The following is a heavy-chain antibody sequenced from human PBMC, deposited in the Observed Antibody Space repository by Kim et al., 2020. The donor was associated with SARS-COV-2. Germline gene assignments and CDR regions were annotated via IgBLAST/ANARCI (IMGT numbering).Heavy chain of an antibody. CDR3: ARAVGTGDRGRGFFDN. CDR1: TGSSSSYY. D-gene: IGHD7-27*01. CDR2: IHYTGST. V-gene: IGHV4-59*01. J-gene: IGHJ4*03. Sequence: SETLSLTCTVSTGSSSSYYWAWIRQPPGKGLEWIGSIHYTGSTTYNPSLDSRVTISMDTSQNELSLKLISVTAADTALYYCARAVGTGDRGRGFFDNWA.